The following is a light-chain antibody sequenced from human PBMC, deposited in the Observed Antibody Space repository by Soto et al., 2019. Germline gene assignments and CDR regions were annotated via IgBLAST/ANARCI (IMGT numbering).Light chain of an antibody. Sequence: DIQMTQSPSSLSASLGDRVTFTCRARQSISSYLNWNKHKPGNARKLLIYAASSVQSGVPSRFSCSGSGTDFTLTISSLQPEDFATYYCQQSYSTPRTFGQGPKVEIK. CDR1: QSISSY. CDR3: QQSYSTPRT. V-gene: IGKV1-39*01. CDR2: AAS. J-gene: IGKJ1*01.